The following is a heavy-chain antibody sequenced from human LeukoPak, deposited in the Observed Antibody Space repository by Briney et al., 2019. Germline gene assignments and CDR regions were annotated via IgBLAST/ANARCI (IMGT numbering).Heavy chain of an antibody. CDR1: GFTFSSYS. Sequence: PGGSLRLSYAATGFTFSSYSMTWVRQAPGKGLEWVSSISSSSSYIYYADSVKGRFTISRDNAKNSLYLQMNSLRAEDTAVYYCARVMIAAAGTSDYWGQGTLVTVSS. J-gene: IGHJ4*02. D-gene: IGHD6-13*01. V-gene: IGHV3-21*01. CDR2: ISSSSSYI. CDR3: ARVMIAAAGTSDY.